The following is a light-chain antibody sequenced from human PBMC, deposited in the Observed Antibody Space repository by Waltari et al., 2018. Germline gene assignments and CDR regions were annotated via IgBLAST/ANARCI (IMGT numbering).Light chain of an antibody. J-gene: IGKJ2*01. CDR3: QLSYRTPYT. CDR2: AAS. V-gene: IGKV1-39*01. CDR1: QSISSY. Sequence: DIQMTQSPSSLSASVGDRVTITFRARQSISSYLNCYQQKPGKAPKLLIYAASSLQSGVLSRCIGGGSGTEVTPTISSRQPEEFATYYCQLSYRTPYTFGQGTKLEI.